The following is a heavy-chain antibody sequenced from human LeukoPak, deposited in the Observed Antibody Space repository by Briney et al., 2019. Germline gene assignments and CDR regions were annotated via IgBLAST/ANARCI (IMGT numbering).Heavy chain of an antibody. J-gene: IGHJ5*02. Sequence: ASVKFSCKASGYTFTGYYMHWVRQAPGQGLEWMGWINPNSGGTNYAQKFQGRVTMTRDTSISTAYMELSRLRSDDTAVYYCARPLLPYCTNGVCYEAGRLWFDPWAREPWSPSPQ. CDR3: ARPLLPYCTNGVCYEAGRLWFDP. D-gene: IGHD2-8*01. CDR2: INPNSGGT. V-gene: IGHV1-2*02. CDR1: GYTFTGYY.